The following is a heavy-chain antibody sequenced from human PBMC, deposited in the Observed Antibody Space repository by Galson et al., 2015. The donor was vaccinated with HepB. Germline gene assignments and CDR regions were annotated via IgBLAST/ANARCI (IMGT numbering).Heavy chain of an antibody. Sequence: SLRLSCAASGFTFSSYGMHWVRQAPGKGLEWVAVISYAGSDRSYAVSVKGRFTISRDNSANTLYLQMNSLRAEDTAVYYCAKVSGGYYDVDYWGQGTLVTVSS. CDR1: GFTFSSYG. CDR3: AKVSGGYYDVDY. D-gene: IGHD3-22*01. J-gene: IGHJ4*02. V-gene: IGHV3-30*18. CDR2: ISYAGSDR.